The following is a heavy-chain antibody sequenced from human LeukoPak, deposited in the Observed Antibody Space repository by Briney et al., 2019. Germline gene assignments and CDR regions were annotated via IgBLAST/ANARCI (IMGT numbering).Heavy chain of an antibody. CDR3: AREELVRGVINYYGMDV. Sequence: PGGSLRLSCAASGFTFSSYSMNWVRQAPGKGLEWVSSISSSSSYIYYADSVKGRFTISRDNAKNSLYLQMNSLRAEDTAVYYCAREELVRGVINYYGMDVWGQGTTVTVSS. CDR2: ISSSSSYI. J-gene: IGHJ6*02. CDR1: GFTFSSYS. V-gene: IGHV3-21*01. D-gene: IGHD3-10*01.